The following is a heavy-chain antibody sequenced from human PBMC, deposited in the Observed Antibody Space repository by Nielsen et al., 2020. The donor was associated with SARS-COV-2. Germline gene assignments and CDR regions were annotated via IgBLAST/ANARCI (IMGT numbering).Heavy chain of an antibody. D-gene: IGHD5-12*01. CDR1: GGSFSGYY. Sequence: SETLSLTCAVYGGSFSGYYWSWIRQPPGKGLEWIGEINHSGSTNYNPSLKSRVTISVDTSKNQFSLKLSSVTAADTAVYYCARAPRGMLRFFDYRGQGTLVTVSS. CDR2: INHSGST. CDR3: ARAPRGMLRFFDY. J-gene: IGHJ4*02. V-gene: IGHV4-34*01.